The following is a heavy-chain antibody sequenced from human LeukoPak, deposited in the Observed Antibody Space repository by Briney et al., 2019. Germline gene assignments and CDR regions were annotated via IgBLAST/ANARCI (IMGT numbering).Heavy chain of an antibody. V-gene: IGHV3-23*01. CDR2: ISGSGGST. Sequence: PGGSLRLSCAASGFTFSSYAMSWVRQAPGKGLEWVSAISGSGGSTYYADSVKGRFTISRDNSKNTLYLQMNSLRAEDTAVYYCAKGVSSIAARPRYYFDYWGQGTLVTVSS. J-gene: IGHJ4*02. CDR3: AKGVSSIAARPRYYFDY. D-gene: IGHD6-6*01. CDR1: GFTFSSYA.